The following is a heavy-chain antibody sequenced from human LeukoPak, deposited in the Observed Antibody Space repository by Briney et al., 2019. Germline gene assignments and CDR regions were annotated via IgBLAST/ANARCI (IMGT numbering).Heavy chain of an antibody. Sequence: GGSLRLSCAVSGFTFGGRLMHWVRQAPGKGLVWVALIKDDGSTTNYADSVKGRFTASRDDAKNTVYLQMSSLRAEDTAAYYCHPLAFVSNWGQGTLVTVSS. J-gene: IGHJ4*02. D-gene: IGHD3-16*01. CDR3: HPLAFVSN. CDR1: GFTFGGRL. CDR2: IKDDGSTT. V-gene: IGHV3-74*01.